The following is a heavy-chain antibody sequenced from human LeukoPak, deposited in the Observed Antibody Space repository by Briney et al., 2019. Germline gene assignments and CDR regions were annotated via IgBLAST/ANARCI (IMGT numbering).Heavy chain of an antibody. J-gene: IGHJ4*02. CDR1: GFTFSSYA. CDR3: AKDLGYYDSSGYLKSSHNFDY. D-gene: IGHD3-22*01. Sequence: PGGSLRLSCAASGFTFSSYAMSWFRQAPGKGLEWVSAISGSGGSTYYADSVKGRFTISRDNSKNTLYLQMNSLRAEDTAVYYCAKDLGYYDSSGYLKSSHNFDYWGQGTLVTVSS. V-gene: IGHV3-23*01. CDR2: ISGSGGST.